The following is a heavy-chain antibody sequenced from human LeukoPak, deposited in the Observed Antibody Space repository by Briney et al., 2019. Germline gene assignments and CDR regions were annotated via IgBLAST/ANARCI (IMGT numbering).Heavy chain of an antibody. CDR1: GFSLSTSGMC. D-gene: IGHD6-19*01. CDR2: IDWDDDK. V-gene: IGHV2-70*11. CDR3: ARLMRDSSGWYYFDY. J-gene: IGHJ4*02. Sequence: SGPTLVNPTQTLTLTCTFSGFSLSTSGMCVSWIRQPPGKALEWLARIDWDDDKYYSTSLKTRLTISKDTSKNQVVLTMTNVDPVDTATYYCARLMRDSSGWYYFDYWGQGTLVTVSS.